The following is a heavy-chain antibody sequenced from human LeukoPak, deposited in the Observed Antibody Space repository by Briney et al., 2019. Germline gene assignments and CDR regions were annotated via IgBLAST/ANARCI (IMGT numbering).Heavy chain of an antibody. J-gene: IGHJ6*03. D-gene: IGHD3-22*01. CDR2: ISSSSSYI. V-gene: IGHV3-21*01. Sequence: GGSLRLSCAASGSTFSSYSMNWVRQAPGKGLEWVSSISSSSSYIYYADSVKGRFTISRDNAKNSLYLQMNSLRAEDTAVYYCARLTYYYDSSGYYNPPYYMDVWGKGTTVTVSS. CDR1: GSTFSSYS. CDR3: ARLTYYYDSSGYYNPPYYMDV.